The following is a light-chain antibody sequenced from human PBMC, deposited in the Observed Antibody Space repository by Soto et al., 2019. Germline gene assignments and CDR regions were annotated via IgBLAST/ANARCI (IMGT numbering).Light chain of an antibody. Sequence: EIVLTQSPATLSLSPGERATLSCRASQSVSSYLAWYQQKPGQAPRLLIYDASNRATGIPARFSGSGSGTDFTLTISSLEPEDFAVYYGQQRSNWPLTLGHGTKVESK. J-gene: IGKJ1*01. CDR3: QQRSNWPLT. V-gene: IGKV3-11*01. CDR2: DAS. CDR1: QSVSSY.